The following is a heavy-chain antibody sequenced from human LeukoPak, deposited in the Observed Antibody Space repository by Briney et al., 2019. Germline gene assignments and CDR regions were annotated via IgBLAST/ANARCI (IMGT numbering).Heavy chain of an antibody. CDR2: IYYSGST. Sequence: SETLSLTCTVSGGSISSYYWSWIRQPPGQGLEWIGYIYYSGSTNYNPSLKSRVTISVDTSKNQFSLKLSSVTAADTAVYYCARQYSSVAFDPWGQGTLVTVSS. D-gene: IGHD5-18*01. CDR1: GGSISSYY. CDR3: ARQYSSVAFDP. V-gene: IGHV4-59*08. J-gene: IGHJ5*02.